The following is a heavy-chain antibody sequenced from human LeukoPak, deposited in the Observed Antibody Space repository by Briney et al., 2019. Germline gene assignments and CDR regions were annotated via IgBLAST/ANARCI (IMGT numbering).Heavy chain of an antibody. J-gene: IGHJ4*02. Sequence: GGSLRLSCAASGFTFSSHWMSWVRQAPGKGLEWVSAISGSGGSTYYADSVKGRFTISRDNSKNTLYLQMNSLRAEDTAVYYCAKDQSGYDLGYFDYWGQGTLVTVSS. V-gene: IGHV3-23*01. CDR1: GFTFSSHW. D-gene: IGHD5-12*01. CDR2: ISGSGGST. CDR3: AKDQSGYDLGYFDY.